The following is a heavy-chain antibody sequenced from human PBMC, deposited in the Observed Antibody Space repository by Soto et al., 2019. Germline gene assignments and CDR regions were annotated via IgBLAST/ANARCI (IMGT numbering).Heavy chain of an antibody. CDR1: GGSISSYY. V-gene: IGHV4-59*01. D-gene: IGHD2-15*01. J-gene: IGHJ4*02. CDR2: LYYSGST. CDR3: ARWTLCSGGSCYSIGYFDY. Sequence: SETLSLTCTVSGGSISSYYWSWIRQPPGKGLEWIGYLYYSGSTNYNPSLKSRVTISVDTSKNQFSLKLSSVTAADTAVYYCARWTLCSGGSCYSIGYFDYWGQGTLVTVS.